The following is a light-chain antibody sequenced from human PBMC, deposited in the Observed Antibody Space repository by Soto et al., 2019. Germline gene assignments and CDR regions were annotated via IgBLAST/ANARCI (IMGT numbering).Light chain of an antibody. CDR2: DAS. Sequence: EIVLTQSPATLSLSPGERATLSCRASQSVSSYLAWYQQKPGQAPRLLIYDASNRATGIPARFSGSGSGTDFILTISSLEPEDFAFYYCQQRSNWPPWTFGQGTKVEIK. J-gene: IGKJ1*01. CDR1: QSVSSY. CDR3: QQRSNWPPWT. V-gene: IGKV3-11*01.